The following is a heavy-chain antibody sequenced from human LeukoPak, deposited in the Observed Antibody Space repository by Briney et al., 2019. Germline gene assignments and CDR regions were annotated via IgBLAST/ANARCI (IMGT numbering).Heavy chain of an antibody. Sequence: SGTLSLTCAVSGGSISSSNWWSWVRQPPGKGLEWIGEIYHSGSTNYNPSLKSRVTISVDKSKNQFSLKLSSVTAADTAVYYCARERAYGGYDGAPPYFDYWGQGTLVTVSS. J-gene: IGHJ4*02. CDR2: IYHSGST. CDR1: GGSISSSNW. V-gene: IGHV4-4*02. D-gene: IGHD5-12*01. CDR3: ARERAYGGYDGAPPYFDY.